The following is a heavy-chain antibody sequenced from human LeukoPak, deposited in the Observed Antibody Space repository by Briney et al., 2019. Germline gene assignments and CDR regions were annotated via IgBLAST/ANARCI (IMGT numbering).Heavy chain of an antibody. V-gene: IGHV1-69*13. CDR3: ARRMDGYNLAFDY. J-gene: IGHJ4*02. CDR1: GGTFSSYA. Sequence: VASVKVSCKASGGTFSSYAISWVRQAPGQGLEWMGGIIPIFGTANYAQKFQGRVTITADESTSTAYMELSSLRSEDTAVYYCARRMDGYNLAFDYWGQGTLVTVSS. D-gene: IGHD5-24*01. CDR2: IIPIFGTA.